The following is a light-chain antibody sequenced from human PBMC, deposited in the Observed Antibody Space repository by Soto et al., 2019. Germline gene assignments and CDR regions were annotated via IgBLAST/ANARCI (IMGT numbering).Light chain of an antibody. J-gene: IGLJ1*01. V-gene: IGLV2-14*03. CDR2: DVT. CDR1: SSDVGGYNY. Sequence: QSALTQPASVSGSPGQSITISCTGTSSDVGGYNYVSWYQHHPGKAPKLIIYDVTNRPSGVSTPFSGSKSGNTASLPISGLQPEDEADYYCSSYTTSNTRQIVFGTGTKLTVL. CDR3: SSYTTSNTRQIV.